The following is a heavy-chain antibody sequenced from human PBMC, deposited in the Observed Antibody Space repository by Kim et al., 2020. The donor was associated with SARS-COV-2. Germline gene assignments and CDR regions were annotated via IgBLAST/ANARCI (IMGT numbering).Heavy chain of an antibody. Sequence: PSLRGRLTLSVDTSTNRFSLKLSSVTAADTAVYYCARSPSTVSSWYFDLWGRGTLVTVSS. CDR3: ARSPSTVSSWYFDL. D-gene: IGHD4-17*01. V-gene: IGHV4-4*09. J-gene: IGHJ2*01.